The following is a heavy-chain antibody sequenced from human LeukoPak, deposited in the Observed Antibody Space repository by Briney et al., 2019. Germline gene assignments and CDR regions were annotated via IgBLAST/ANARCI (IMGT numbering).Heavy chain of an antibody. D-gene: IGHD2-2*01. Sequence: ASVKVSCKASGYTFTGYYMNWVRQAPGQGLEWMGWINPNSGGTNYAQKFQGRVTMTRDTSISTAYMELSRLRSDDTAVYYCARSDSTSHLGDYWGQGTLVTVSS. CDR3: ARSDSTSHLGDY. J-gene: IGHJ4*02. CDR2: INPNSGGT. CDR1: GYTFTGYY. V-gene: IGHV1-2*02.